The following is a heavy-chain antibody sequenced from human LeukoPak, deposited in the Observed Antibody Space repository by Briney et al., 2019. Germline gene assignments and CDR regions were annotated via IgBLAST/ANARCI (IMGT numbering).Heavy chain of an antibody. CDR1: GFFISSGYY. J-gene: IGHJ5*02. CDR3: ARGGYYGSGNDFRFDP. V-gene: IGHV4-61*01. Sequence: SETLSLTCSVSGFFISSGYYWGWIRQPPGNGLEWIGYIYSGSTNYKPSLKSRVTISVDTSKNQFSLKLSSVTAADTAVYYCARGGYYGSGNDFRFDPWGQGTLVTVSS. CDR2: IYSGST. D-gene: IGHD3-10*01.